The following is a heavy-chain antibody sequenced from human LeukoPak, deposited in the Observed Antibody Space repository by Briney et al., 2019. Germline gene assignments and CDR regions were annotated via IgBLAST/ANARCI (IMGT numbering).Heavy chain of an antibody. CDR3: ARARYDFWSNYYYGMDV. V-gene: IGHV4-30-4*01. CDR2: IYYSGST. CDR1: GGSISSGEYY. D-gene: IGHD3-3*01. Sequence: SQTLSLTCTVSGGSISSGEYYWSWIRQPPGKGLEWIGYIYYSGSTYYNPSLKSRVTISVDTSKNQFSLKLSSVTAADTAVYYCARARYDFWSNYYYGMDVWGQGTTVTVSS. J-gene: IGHJ6*02.